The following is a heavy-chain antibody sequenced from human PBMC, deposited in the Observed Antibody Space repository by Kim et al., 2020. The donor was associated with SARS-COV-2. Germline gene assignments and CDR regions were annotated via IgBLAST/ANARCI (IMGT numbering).Heavy chain of an antibody. D-gene: IGHD1-26*01. V-gene: IGHV4-59*01. Sequence: SQTLSLTCTVSGGSISSYYWSWIRQPPGKGLEWIGYIYYSGSTNYNPSLKSRVTISVDTSKNQFSLKLSSVTAADTAVYYCARGGGSYRGLADYWGQGTLVTVSS. CDR1: GGSISSYY. CDR3: ARGGGSYRGLADY. J-gene: IGHJ4*02. CDR2: IYYSGST.